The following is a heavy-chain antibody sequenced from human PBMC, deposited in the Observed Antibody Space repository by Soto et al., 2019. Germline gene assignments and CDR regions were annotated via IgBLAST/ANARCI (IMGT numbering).Heavy chain of an antibody. CDR3: ARERYCSGGSCSAFDY. Sequence: SETLSPTCTVSGGSISSYYWSWIRQPAGKGLEWIGRIYTSGSTNYNPSLKSRVTMSVDTSKNQFSLKLSSVTAADTAVYYCARERYCSGGSCSAFDYWGQGTLVTVSS. D-gene: IGHD2-15*01. CDR1: GGSISSYY. V-gene: IGHV4-4*07. J-gene: IGHJ4*02. CDR2: IYTSGST.